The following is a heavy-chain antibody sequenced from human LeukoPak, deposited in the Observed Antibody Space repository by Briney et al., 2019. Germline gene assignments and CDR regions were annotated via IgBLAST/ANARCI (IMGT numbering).Heavy chain of an antibody. D-gene: IGHD5-24*01. CDR1: GGSISSYY. V-gene: IGHV4-59*01. Sequence: KPSETLSLTCTVSGGSISSYYWSWIRQPPGKGLEWIGYIYYSGSTNYNPSLKSRVTISVDTSKNQFSLKLSSVTAADTAVYYCARVRRDGYKIGDFYFDYWGQGTLVTVSS. J-gene: IGHJ4*02. CDR3: ARVRRDGYKIGDFYFDY. CDR2: IYYSGST.